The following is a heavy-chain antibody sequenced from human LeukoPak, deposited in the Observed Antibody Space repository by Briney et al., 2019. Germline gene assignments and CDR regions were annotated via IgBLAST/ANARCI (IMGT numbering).Heavy chain of an antibody. V-gene: IGHV3-9*01. D-gene: IGHD3-22*01. J-gene: IGHJ4*02. CDR1: GFTFDDYA. CDR2: ISWNSGSI. Sequence: PGRSLRLSCAASGFTFDDYAMHWVRQAPGKGLEWVSGISWNSGSIGYADSVKGRFTISRDNAKNSLYLQINSLRAEDTALYYCAKGPMIRGPFDYWGQGTLVTVSS. CDR3: AKGPMIRGPFDY.